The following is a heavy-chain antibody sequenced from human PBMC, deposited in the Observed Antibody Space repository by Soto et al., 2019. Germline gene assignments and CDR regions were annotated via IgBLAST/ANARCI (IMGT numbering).Heavy chain of an antibody. D-gene: IGHD3-22*01. V-gene: IGHV1-69*01. J-gene: IGHJ4*02. CDR3: AKVKYDSSGYYRNFDY. Sequence: QVQLVQSGADVKKPGSSVKVSCKASGGTFSSYAISWVRQAPGQGLEWVGGIIPRFGTANYAQKFQGRVTITADASTSTAYMELSSLRSEDTAMYYCAKVKYDSSGYYRNFDYWGQGTLVTVSS. CDR2: IIPRFGTA. CDR1: GGTFSSYA.